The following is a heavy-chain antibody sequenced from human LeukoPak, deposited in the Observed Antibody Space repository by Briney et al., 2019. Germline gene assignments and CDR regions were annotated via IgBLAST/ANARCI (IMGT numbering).Heavy chain of an antibody. CDR3: ARAISSSYYYYIDV. CDR2: ISAYNGNT. J-gene: IGHJ6*03. D-gene: IGHD2-2*02. Sequence: ASVKVSCKASGYTFTSYGISWVRQAPGQGLEWMGWISAYNGNTNYAQKLQGRVTMTTDTSTSTAYMELRSLRSDDTAVYYCARAISSSYYYYIDVWGKGTTVTVSS. CDR1: GYTFTSYG. V-gene: IGHV1-18*01.